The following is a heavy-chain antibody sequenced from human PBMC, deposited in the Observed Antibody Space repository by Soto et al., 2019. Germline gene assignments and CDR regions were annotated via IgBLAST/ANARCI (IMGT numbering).Heavy chain of an antibody. D-gene: IGHD5-18*01. Sequence: SCKASGYTFTGYYMHWVRQAPGQGLEWMGWINPNSGGTNYAQKFQGWVTMTRDTSISTAYMELSRLRSDDTAVYYCAREGDTAMVKGSGMDVWGQGTTVTVSS. V-gene: IGHV1-2*04. CDR3: AREGDTAMVKGSGMDV. J-gene: IGHJ6*02. CDR1: GYTFTGYY. CDR2: INPNSGGT.